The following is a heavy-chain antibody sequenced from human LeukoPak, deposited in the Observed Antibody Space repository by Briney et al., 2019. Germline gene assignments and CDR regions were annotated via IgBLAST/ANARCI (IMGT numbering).Heavy chain of an antibody. D-gene: IGHD3-22*01. CDR2: ISSSSSTI. V-gene: IGHV3-48*04. J-gene: IGHJ4*02. CDR3: AREENYYDSSGYNIGSDYFDY. Sequence: PGGSLRLSCAASGFTFSSYSMNWVRQAPGKGLEWVSYISSSSSTIYYADSVKGRFTISRDNAKNSLYLQMNSLRAEDTAVYYCAREENYYDSSGYNIGSDYFDYWGQGTLVTVSS. CDR1: GFTFSSYS.